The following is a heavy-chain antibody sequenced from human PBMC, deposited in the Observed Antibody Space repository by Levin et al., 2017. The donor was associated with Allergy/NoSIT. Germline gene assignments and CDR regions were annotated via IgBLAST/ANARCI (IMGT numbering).Heavy chain of an antibody. Sequence: PSETLSLTCTVSGGSISSSSYYWGWIRQPPGKGLEWIGSIYYSGSTYYNPSLKSRVTISVDTSKNQFSLKLSSVTAADTAVYYCARHRESITMVQGGLVYYYYYYMDVWGKGTTVTVSS. V-gene: IGHV4-39*01. CDR2: IYYSGST. CDR1: GGSISSSSYY. D-gene: IGHD3-10*01. J-gene: IGHJ6*03. CDR3: ARHRESITMVQGGLVYYYYYYMDV.